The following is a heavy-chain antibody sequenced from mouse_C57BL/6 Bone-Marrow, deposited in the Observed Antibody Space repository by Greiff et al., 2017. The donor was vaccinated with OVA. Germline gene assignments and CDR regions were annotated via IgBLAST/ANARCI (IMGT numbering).Heavy chain of an antibody. J-gene: IGHJ1*03. D-gene: IGHD2-4*01. V-gene: IGHV1-64*01. CDR1: GYTFTSYW. Sequence: VQLQQSGAELVKPGASVKLSCKASGYTFTSYWMHWVKQRPGKGLEWIGMIHPNSGSTNYNEKLKSKATLTVDKSSSTAYMQLSSLTSEDSAVYYCARYYDYDWYFDVWGTGTTVTVSS. CDR2: IHPNSGST. CDR3: ARYYDYDWYFDV.